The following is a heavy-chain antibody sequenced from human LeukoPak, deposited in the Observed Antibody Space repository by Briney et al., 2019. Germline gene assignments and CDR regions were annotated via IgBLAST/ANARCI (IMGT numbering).Heavy chain of an antibody. CDR3: VREITVAGTGWFDP. Sequence: SETLSLTCTVSGGSISNYYWSWMRQPPGKGLEWIGYIYYSGSTRYNPSLKSRVTISVDTSKNQFSLNLSSVTAADTAVYYCVREITVAGTGWFDPWGQGTLVTVSS. D-gene: IGHD6-19*01. V-gene: IGHV4-59*01. CDR2: IYYSGST. CDR1: GGSISNYY. J-gene: IGHJ5*02.